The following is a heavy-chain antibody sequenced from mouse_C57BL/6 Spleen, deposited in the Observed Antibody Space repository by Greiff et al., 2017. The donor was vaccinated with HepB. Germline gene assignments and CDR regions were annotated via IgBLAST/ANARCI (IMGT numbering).Heavy chain of an antibody. V-gene: IGHV1-80*01. CDR2: IYPGDGDT. J-gene: IGHJ3*01. Sequence: QVQLQQSGAELVKPGASVNISCKASGYAFSSYWMNWVKQRPGKGLEWIGQIYPGDGDTNYNGKFKGKATLTADKSSSTAYMQLSSLTSEDSAVYFCARRPKTYYGRFAYWGQGTLVTVSA. CDR3: ARRPKTYYGRFAY. D-gene: IGHD2-10*01. CDR1: GYAFSSYW.